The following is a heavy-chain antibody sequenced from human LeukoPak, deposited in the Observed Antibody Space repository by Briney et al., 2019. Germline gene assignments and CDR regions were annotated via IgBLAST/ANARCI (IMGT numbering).Heavy chain of an antibody. CDR2: MSSSSTYI. D-gene: IGHD1-26*01. J-gene: IGHJ4*02. Sequence: GGSLRLSCAASGFTFSGYSVDWVRQAPGKGLEWVSSMSSSSTYIYYADSVKGRFTISRDNSKNTLYLQMNSLRAEDTAVYYCARWDGSDYFDYWGQGTLVTVSS. CDR3: ARWDGSDYFDY. V-gene: IGHV3-21*01. CDR1: GFTFSGYS.